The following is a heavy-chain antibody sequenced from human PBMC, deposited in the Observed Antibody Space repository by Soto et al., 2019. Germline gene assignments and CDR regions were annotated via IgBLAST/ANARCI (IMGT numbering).Heavy chain of an antibody. CDR2: IHDTGRT. V-gene: IGHV4-4*07. D-gene: IGHD3-10*01. CDR3: ARESASGTYRFDS. Sequence: NPSETLSLTCTVSCDSLSTYYWSWIRQPAGERLEWIGRIHDTGRTNYNPSLKSRVTMSVDTSKNQFSLRVNSVTAADTAVYYCARESASGTYRFDSWGQGTLVTVSS. CDR1: CDSLSTYY. J-gene: IGHJ4*02.